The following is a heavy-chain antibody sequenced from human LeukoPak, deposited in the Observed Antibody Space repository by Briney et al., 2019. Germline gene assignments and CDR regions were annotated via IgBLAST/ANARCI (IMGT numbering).Heavy chain of an antibody. CDR1: GGSLSVHY. J-gene: IGHJ3*02. D-gene: IGHD6-6*01. V-gene: IGHV4-34*01. CDR3: ASQQLVDGVDAFNI. CDR2: FNHSGST. Sequence: SETLSLTCAVSGGSLSVHYWSWIRQPPGKGLEWIGEFNHSGSTKYNPSLKSRVTISVDTSKNQFSLKLTSVTAADTAVYYCASQQLVDGVDAFNIWGQGAMVTVSS.